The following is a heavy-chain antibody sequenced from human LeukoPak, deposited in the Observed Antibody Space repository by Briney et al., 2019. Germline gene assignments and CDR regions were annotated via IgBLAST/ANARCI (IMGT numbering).Heavy chain of an antibody. CDR1: GGSISNYY. J-gene: IGHJ5*02. CDR2: ISYSGGT. Sequence: SETLSLICTVSGGSISNYYRNWIRERPGKGLGWVGHISYSGGTKYNPSLQSRVTILIDTSKNQFSLNLSSVTAADTAIYYCARRVIMSAAGVPDTWLDPWGQGILVTVSS. D-gene: IGHD2-8*01. V-gene: IGHV4-59*08. CDR3: ARRVIMSAAGVPDTWLDP.